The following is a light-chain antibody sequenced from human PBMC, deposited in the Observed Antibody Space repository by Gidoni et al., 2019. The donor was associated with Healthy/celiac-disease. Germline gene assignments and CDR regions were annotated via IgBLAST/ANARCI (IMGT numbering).Light chain of an antibody. J-gene: IGKJ4*01. V-gene: IGKV3-11*01. CDR3: QQGLT. CDR1: QSVSSY. CDR2: DAS. Sequence: EIALTQSPATLSLSPGERATLSCRASQSVSSYVAWYQQQHGHAPRLLIYDASNRATGIPARFSGSGSGTDFTLTICSLEPEDFAVYYCQQGLTFGGGTKVGNK.